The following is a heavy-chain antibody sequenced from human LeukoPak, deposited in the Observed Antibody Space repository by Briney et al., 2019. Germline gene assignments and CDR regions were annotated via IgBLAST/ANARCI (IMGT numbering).Heavy chain of an antibody. CDR1: GDSISSDGHS. D-gene: IGHD1-26*01. CDR3: VRGVGGEYFYFDR. V-gene: IGHV4-30-4*07. J-gene: IGHJ4*02. Sequence: PSETLSLTCGVSGDSISSDGHSWSWTRQPPGKGLEWVGYIYHSGAAYHNPSLKSRLALSVDTSNNQFSLRLRSVTAADTAVYYCVRGVGGEYFYFDRWGQGALVTVSA. CDR2: IYHSGAA.